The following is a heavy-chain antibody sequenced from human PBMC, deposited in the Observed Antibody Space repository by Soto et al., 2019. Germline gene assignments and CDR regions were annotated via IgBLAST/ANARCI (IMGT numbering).Heavy chain of an antibody. CDR3: ARRARPDFYYMDV. CDR2: ISSNGVGT. Sequence: EVQLAESGGGLAQPGGSLRLSCAASGFTLSDYAMDWVRQAPGKGLEYVSGISSNGVGTYYANSVQGRFTISRDNSKNTVYLQMRSLRPEDMAVYYCARRARPDFYYMDVWGKGTTVTVSS. V-gene: IGHV3-64*01. J-gene: IGHJ6*03. CDR1: GFTLSDYA. D-gene: IGHD6-6*01.